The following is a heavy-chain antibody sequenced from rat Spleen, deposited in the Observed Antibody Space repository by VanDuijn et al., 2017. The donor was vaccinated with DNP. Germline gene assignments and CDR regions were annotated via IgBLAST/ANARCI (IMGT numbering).Heavy chain of an antibody. V-gene: IGHV5-58*01. D-gene: IGHD1-10*01. J-gene: IGHJ2*01. CDR2: ISADGGST. CDR1: GFTFSNYW. Sequence: EVQLVETGGGSVQPGRSLKLSCVASGFTFSNYWMFWIRQAPGKGLKWVATISADGGSTFYSDSVKGRFTVSRDNANSILYLQMDSLRSEDTATYYCARHREQPYFDYWGQGVMVTVSS. CDR3: ARHREQPYFDY.